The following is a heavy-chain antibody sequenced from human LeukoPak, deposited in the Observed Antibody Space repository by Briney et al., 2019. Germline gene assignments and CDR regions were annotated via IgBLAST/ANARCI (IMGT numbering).Heavy chain of an antibody. CDR2: IYYSGIT. D-gene: IGHD2/OR15-2a*01. Sequence: SETLSLTCTVSGGSISSNYWSWIRQPPGKGLEWIGYIYYSGITNYNPSLKSRVTISVDTSKNQFSLKLSSVTAADTAVYYCARDVRWFDPWGQGTLVTVSS. V-gene: IGHV4-59*01. J-gene: IGHJ5*02. CDR1: GGSISSNY. CDR3: ARDVRWFDP.